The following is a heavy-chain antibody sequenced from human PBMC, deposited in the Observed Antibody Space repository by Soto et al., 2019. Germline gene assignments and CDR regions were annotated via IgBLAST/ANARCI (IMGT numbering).Heavy chain of an antibody. D-gene: IGHD4-17*01. V-gene: IGHV1-3*05. CDR3: AWESYGGEFDY. CDR2: INAGNGNT. J-gene: IGHJ4*02. CDR1: GYTFTSYA. Sequence: QVQLVQSGAEEKKPGASVKVSCKASGYTFTSYAMHWVRQAPGQRLEWMGWINAGNGNTKYSQKFQGRVTITRDTAASTAYMELRNLRSEDRAVYYCAWESYGGEFDYWGQGTLVTVSS.